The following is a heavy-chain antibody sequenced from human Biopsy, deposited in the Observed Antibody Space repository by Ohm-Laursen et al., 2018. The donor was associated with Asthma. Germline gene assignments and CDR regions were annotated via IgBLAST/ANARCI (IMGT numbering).Heavy chain of an antibody. CDR3: ARTFHFWSPYHAEHYQL. Sequence: GSLRLSCAASGFTFGDYWMSWVRQVPGKGLEWVANIKHDGSEKNHVDSPKGRFTISRDNAKNSLYLQMNSLRAEDTAVYYCARTFHFWSPYHAEHYQLWGQGTLVTVSS. D-gene: IGHD3-3*02. V-gene: IGHV3-7*01. J-gene: IGHJ1*01. CDR2: IKHDGSEK. CDR1: GFTFGDYW.